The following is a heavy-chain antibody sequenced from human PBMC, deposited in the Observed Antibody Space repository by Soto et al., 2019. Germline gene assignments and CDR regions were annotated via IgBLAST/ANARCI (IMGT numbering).Heavy chain of an antibody. V-gene: IGHV1-18*01. CDR1: GYTFTSYA. CDR2: ISGYNGNT. J-gene: IGHJ4*02. CDR3: ARDAAAGLNDY. D-gene: IGHD6-13*01. Sequence: QVQLVQSGAEAKKPGASVKVSCKASGYTFTSYAISWVRQAAGQGLEWMGWISGYNGNTNYAEKLQDRVTMTTDTPTSTAYMELTSLRSDDTAVYYCARDAAAGLNDYWGQGTLVTVSS.